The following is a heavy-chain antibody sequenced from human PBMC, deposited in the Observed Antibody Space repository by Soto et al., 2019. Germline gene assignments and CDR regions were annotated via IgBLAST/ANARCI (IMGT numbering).Heavy chain of an antibody. CDR1: GDSISTVDYF. Sequence: PSETLSLTCSASGDSISTVDYFWAWIRQPPGQALEYIGYIYKSTTTYYNPSFESRVAISLDTSKSQFSLTATSVTAADTAVYFCARGRHCLTGRCFPNWFDSWGQGTPVTVSS. D-gene: IGHD3-16*01. J-gene: IGHJ5*01. CDR2: IYKSTTT. V-gene: IGHV4-30-4*01. CDR3: ARGRHCLTGRCFPNWFDS.